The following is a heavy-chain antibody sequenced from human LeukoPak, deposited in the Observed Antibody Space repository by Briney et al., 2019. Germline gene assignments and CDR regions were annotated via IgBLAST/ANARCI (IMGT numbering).Heavy chain of an antibody. D-gene: IGHD2/OR15-2a*01. Sequence: GGSLRLSCAASGFTFSSYSMNWVRQAPGKGLEWVSYISSSSSTIYYADSVKGRFTISRDNAKNSLYLQMNSLRAEDTSVYYCARDLEYLGWDYWGQGTLVTVSS. CDR3: ARDLEYLGWDY. CDR1: GFTFSSYS. V-gene: IGHV3-48*01. J-gene: IGHJ4*02. CDR2: ISSSSSTI.